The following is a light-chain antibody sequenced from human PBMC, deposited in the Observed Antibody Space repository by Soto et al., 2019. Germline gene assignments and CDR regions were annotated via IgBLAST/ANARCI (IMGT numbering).Light chain of an antibody. CDR1: SVDVGDYNS. CDR3: SSYSHSPPSYV. J-gene: IGLJ1*01. Sequence: QSVLTQPASVSGSPGQSITISCTGSSVDVGDYNSVSWYQQHPGKAPKVMIYHVTIRASGVSNRVSGSKSGNTASLTISGLQAEDEADYYCSSYSHSPPSYVFGTGTKVTVL. V-gene: IGLV2-14*03. CDR2: HVT.